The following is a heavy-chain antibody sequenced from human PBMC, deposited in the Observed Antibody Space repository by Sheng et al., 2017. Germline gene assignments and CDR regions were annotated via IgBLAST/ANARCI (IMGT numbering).Heavy chain of an antibody. CDR2: ISGSGGST. Sequence: EVQLVESGGGLVQPGGSLRLSCAASGFTFSSYAMSWVRQAPGKGLEWVSAISGSGGSTYYADSVKGRFTISRDNSKNTLYLQMNSLRAEDTAVYYCAKGRGPLIAVAPGADYWGQGTLVTVSS. CDR3: AKGRGPLIAVAPGADY. D-gene: IGHD6-19*01. J-gene: IGHJ4*02. CDR1: GFTFSSYA. V-gene: IGHV3-23*04.